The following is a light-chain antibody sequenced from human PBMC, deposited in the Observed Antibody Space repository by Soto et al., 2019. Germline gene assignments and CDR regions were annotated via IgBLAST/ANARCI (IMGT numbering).Light chain of an antibody. V-gene: IGKV1-8*01. CDR2: AAS. J-gene: IGKJ1*01. Sequence: AIRMTQSPSSLSASTGDRVTITCRASQGISSYLAWYQQKPGKAPKLLIYAASTLQSGVPSRFSGSGSGTDFTLTISCLQSEDFATYYCQQYYTSPRRTFGQGTKVEIK. CDR1: QGISSY. CDR3: QQYYTSPRRT.